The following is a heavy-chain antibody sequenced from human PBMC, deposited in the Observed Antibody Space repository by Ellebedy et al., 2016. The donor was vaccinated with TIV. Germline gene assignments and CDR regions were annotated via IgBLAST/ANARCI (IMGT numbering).Heavy chain of an antibody. Sequence: ASVKVSCXASGYTFTSYYMHWVRQATGQGLEWMGWMNPNSGNTGYAQKFQGRVTMTRNTSISTAFMELSSLRSDDTAVYYCARGYYGSVPNWFDPWGQGTLVTVSS. J-gene: IGHJ5*02. CDR2: MNPNSGNT. V-gene: IGHV1-8*02. CDR1: GYTFTSYY. D-gene: IGHD3-10*01. CDR3: ARGYYGSVPNWFDP.